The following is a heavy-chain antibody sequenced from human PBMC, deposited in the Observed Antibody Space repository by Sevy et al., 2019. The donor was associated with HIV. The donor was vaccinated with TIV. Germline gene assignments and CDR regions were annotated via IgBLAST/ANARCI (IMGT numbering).Heavy chain of an antibody. CDR2: IKQDGSEK. CDR3: ARDQYFDWLLYGRPLDY. D-gene: IGHD3-9*01. CDR1: GFTFSSYW. J-gene: IGHJ4*02. V-gene: IGHV3-7*01. Sequence: GTLRLSCAASGFTFSSYWMSWVRQAPGKGLEWVANIKQDGSEKYYVDSVKGRFTISRDNAKNSLYLQMNSLRAEDTAVYYCARDQYFDWLLYGRPLDYWGQGTLVTVSS.